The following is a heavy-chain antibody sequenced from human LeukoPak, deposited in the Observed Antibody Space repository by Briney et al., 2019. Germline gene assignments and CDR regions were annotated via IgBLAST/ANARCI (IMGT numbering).Heavy chain of an antibody. CDR3: AAAPNYYDSSGYDYYGMDV. CDR1: GFTFTSSA. J-gene: IGHJ6*02. V-gene: IGHV1-58*01. CDR2: IVVGSGNT. D-gene: IGHD3-22*01. Sequence: ASVKVSCKASGFTFTSSAVQWVRQARGQRLEWIGRIVVGSGNTNYAQKFQERVTITRDMSTSTAYMELSSLRSEDTAVYYCAAAPNYYDSSGYDYYGMDVWGQGTTVTVSS.